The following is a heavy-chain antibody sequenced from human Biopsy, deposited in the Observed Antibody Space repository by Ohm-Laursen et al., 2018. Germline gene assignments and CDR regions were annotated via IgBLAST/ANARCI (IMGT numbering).Heavy chain of an antibody. J-gene: IGHJ3*01. CDR3: AREDEGLLRALDL. Sequence: GTLSLTCAVSGDSISNDYWSWIRQSAGQGLEWIGRIHTSGSTNHNLSLKSRVTMSLDTSKNQFSLKMTSLTAADTAVYFCAREDEGLLRALDLWGQGTMVTVSS. D-gene: IGHD3-3*01. CDR1: GDSISNDY. V-gene: IGHV4-4*07. CDR2: IHTSGST.